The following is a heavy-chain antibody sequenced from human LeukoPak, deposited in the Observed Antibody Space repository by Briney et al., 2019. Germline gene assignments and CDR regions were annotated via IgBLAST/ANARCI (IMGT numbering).Heavy chain of an antibody. Sequence: PGGSLSLSCAASGCTFSNYCIHWVRQAPGKGLEWVALILYEGSIKYYADSVNGLSTLSRANSKNTVYMQMNTLRPDYTAVFYCAKEQAILGVTMTSAFNLWGVETMVTVSS. J-gene: IGHJ3*01. V-gene: IGHV3-30*18. D-gene: IGHD4-11*01. CDR1: GCTFSNYC. CDR3: AKEQAILGVTMTSAFNL. CDR2: ILYEGSIK.